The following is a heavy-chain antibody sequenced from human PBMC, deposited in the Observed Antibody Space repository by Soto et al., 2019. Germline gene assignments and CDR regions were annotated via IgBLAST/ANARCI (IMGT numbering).Heavy chain of an antibody. V-gene: IGHV4-39*01. Sequence: SETLSLTCSVSGGSVSSPNYFWVWVRRAPGKGPEWIGNIFYNGRTDYNPSLQSRVTISVDTSKNQFSLKLGSVTAADTAIYYCARRAQNRYCSGGSCYPPRTYYYYYMDVWGKGTTVTVSS. D-gene: IGHD2-15*01. J-gene: IGHJ6*03. CDR1: GGSVSSPNYF. CDR3: ARRAQNRYCSGGSCYPPRTYYYYYMDV. CDR2: IFYNGRT.